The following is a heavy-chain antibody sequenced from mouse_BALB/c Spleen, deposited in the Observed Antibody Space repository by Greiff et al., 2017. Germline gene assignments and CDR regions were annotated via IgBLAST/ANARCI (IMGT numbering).Heavy chain of an antibody. Sequence: VQLQESGAELVKPGASVKLSCTASGFNIKDTYMHWVKQRPEQGLEWIGRIDPANGNTKYDPKFQGKATITADTSSNTAYLQLSSLTSEDTAVYYCAPIYYGYPDAMDYWGQGTSVTVSS. CDR1: GFNIKDTY. V-gene: IGHV14-3*02. J-gene: IGHJ4*01. D-gene: IGHD2-2*01. CDR3: APIYYGYPDAMDY. CDR2: IDPANGNT.